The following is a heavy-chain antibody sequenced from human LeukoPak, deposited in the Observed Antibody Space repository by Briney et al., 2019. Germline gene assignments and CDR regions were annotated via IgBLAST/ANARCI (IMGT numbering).Heavy chain of an antibody. CDR1: GYTFTDYY. J-gene: IGHJ4*02. D-gene: IGHD3-22*01. V-gene: IGHV1-2*02. CDR2: INPNSGGT. CDR3: ARASYYYDSSGYPGYYFDY. Sequence: ASVKVSCKAAGYTFTDYYMHWVRQAPGQGLEWMGWINPNSGGTNYAQKFQGRVTMTRDTSISTAYMELSRLRSDDTAVYYCARASYYYDSSGYPGYYFDYWGQGTLVTVSS.